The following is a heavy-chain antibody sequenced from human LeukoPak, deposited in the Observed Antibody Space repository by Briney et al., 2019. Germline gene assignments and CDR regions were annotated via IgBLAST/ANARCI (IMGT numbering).Heavy chain of an antibody. V-gene: IGHV3-30*02. CDR3: ARDRGQLAVYYNYGMDV. J-gene: IGHJ6*02. CDR2: IRYDGSNK. Sequence: PGGSLRLSCAASGFTFSSYGMHWVRQAPGKGLEWVAFIRYDGSNKYYADSVKGRFTISRDNSKNTLFLQMNSLRDEDTAVYYCARDRGQLAVYYNYGMDVWGQGTTVTVSS. D-gene: IGHD3-10*01. CDR1: GFTFSSYG.